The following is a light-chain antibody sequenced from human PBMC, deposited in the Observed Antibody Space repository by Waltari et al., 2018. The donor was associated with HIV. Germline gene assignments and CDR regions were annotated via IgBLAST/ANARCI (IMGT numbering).Light chain of an antibody. CDR2: DVT. Sequence: QSALTQPASVSGSPGQSITISCTGPSSDVGGYDYVSWYQQHPGKAPKLIIYDVTNRPSGVSNRFSGSKSGNTASLTISGLQAEDEADYYCNSYTTSSTVVFGGGTKLTVL. V-gene: IGLV2-14*01. J-gene: IGLJ2*01. CDR1: SSDVGGYDY. CDR3: NSYTTSSTVV.